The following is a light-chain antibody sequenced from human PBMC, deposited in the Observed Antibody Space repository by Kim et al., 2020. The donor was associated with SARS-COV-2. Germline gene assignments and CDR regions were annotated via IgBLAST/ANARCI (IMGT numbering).Light chain of an antibody. CDR1: QSISTW. CDR2: KSS. CDR3: QQYNVNSLT. V-gene: IGKV1-5*03. J-gene: IGKJ1*01. Sequence: ASIGDRITITCRASQSISTWLAWYQQKPGKAPKLLISKSSKLENGVPLRFSGSGSGTEFTLTISSLQPDDSATYYCQQYNVNSLTFGQGTKVDIK.